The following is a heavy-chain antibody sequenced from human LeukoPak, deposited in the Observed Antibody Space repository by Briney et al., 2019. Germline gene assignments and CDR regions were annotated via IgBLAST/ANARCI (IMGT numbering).Heavy chain of an antibody. D-gene: IGHD1-7*01. J-gene: IGHJ5*02. Sequence: PSETLSLTCTVSGGSISSYYWSWLRQPPGKGLEGLGYIYYSGSTNYNPSLKSRVTIPVDTSKNQFSLKLSSVTAADTAVYYCARTGRGTWWFDPWGQGTLVTVSS. CDR1: GGSISSYY. V-gene: IGHV4-59*01. CDR2: IYYSGST. CDR3: ARTGRGTWWFDP.